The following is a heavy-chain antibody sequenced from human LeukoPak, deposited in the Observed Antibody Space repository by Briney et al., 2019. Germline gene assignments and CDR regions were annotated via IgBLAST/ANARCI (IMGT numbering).Heavy chain of an antibody. CDR2: IYPGDSDA. CDR3: ARHDAARRRLVRFDP. CDR1: GYGFNNYW. Sequence: GESLKISCKASGYGFNNYWIAWVRQVPGKGLEWMVFIYPGDSDANYSPSFEGQISISADKSIKTAYLEWSSLRASDTAMYYCARHDAARRRLVRFDPWGQGTQVIVS. D-gene: IGHD6-25*01. J-gene: IGHJ5*02. V-gene: IGHV5-51*01.